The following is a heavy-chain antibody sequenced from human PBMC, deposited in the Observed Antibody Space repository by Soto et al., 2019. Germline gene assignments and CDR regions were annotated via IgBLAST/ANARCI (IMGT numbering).Heavy chain of an antibody. CDR1: GFTFSSYA. V-gene: IGHV3-30-3*01. J-gene: IGHJ5*02. CDR3: ARDGLYYYDSSGYYSAYNWFDP. Sequence: GGSLILSCAASGFTFSSYAMHWVRQAPGKGLEWVAVISYDGSNKYYADSVKGRFTISRDNSKNTLYLQMNSLRAEDTAVYYCARDGLYYYDSSGYYSAYNWFDPWGQGTLVTVSS. CDR2: ISYDGSNK. D-gene: IGHD3-22*01.